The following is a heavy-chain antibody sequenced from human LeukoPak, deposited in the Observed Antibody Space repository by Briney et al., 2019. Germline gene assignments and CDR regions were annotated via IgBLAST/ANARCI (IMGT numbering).Heavy chain of an antibody. CDR3: ATRWAAAGYPFDY. J-gene: IGHJ4*02. D-gene: IGHD6-13*01. V-gene: IGHV3-30*03. CDR1: GFTFSSYA. Sequence: PGGSLRLSCAASGFTFSSYAMSWVRQAPGKGLEWVAVISYDGSNKYYADSVKGRFTISRDNSKNTLYLQMNSLRAEDTAVYYCATRWAAAGYPFDYWGQGTLVTVSS. CDR2: ISYDGSNK.